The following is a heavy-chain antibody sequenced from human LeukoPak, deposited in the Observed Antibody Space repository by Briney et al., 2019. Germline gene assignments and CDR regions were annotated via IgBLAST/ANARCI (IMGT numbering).Heavy chain of an antibody. J-gene: IGHJ4*02. Sequence: GGSLRLSCAASGFTFSSYAMHWVRQAPGKGLEWVAVISYDGSNKYYADSVKGRFTISRDNSKNTLYLQMNSLRAEDTAVYYCARVFEPFRGYYLDYWGQGTLVTVSS. CDR3: ARVFEPFRGYYLDY. CDR1: GFTFSSYA. V-gene: IGHV3-30*01. D-gene: IGHD3-22*01. CDR2: ISYDGSNK.